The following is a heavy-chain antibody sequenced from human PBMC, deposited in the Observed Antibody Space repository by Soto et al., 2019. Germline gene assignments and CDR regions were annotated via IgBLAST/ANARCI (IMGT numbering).Heavy chain of an antibody. V-gene: IGHV1-2*02. J-gene: IGHJ4*02. CDR2: INPNSGVT. Sequence: ASVKVSCKSSRYTFTDYYMHWVRQSPGQGLEWMGWINPNSGVTKFPQKFQGRVIMTRDTSISTVYMELSRLTSDDTAVYYCARAGSTTSELAKAXGGQGTPVTVSX. CDR1: RYTFTDYY. D-gene: IGHD1-1*01. CDR3: ARAGSTTSELAKAX.